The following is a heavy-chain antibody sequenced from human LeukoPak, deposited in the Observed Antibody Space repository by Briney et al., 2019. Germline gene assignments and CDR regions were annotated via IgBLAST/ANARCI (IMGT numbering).Heavy chain of an antibody. D-gene: IGHD6-13*01. J-gene: IGHJ6*02. V-gene: IGHV1-18*01. Sequence: ASVKVSCKASGYTFTSYGISWVRQAPGQGLEWMGWISAYNGNTNYAQKLQGRVTMTTDTSTSTAYMELRSLRSDDTAVYYCARRYSSSWSPYYYYYYGMDVWGQGTTVTVSS. CDR1: GYTFTSYG. CDR3: ARRYSSSWSPYYYYYYGMDV. CDR2: ISAYNGNT.